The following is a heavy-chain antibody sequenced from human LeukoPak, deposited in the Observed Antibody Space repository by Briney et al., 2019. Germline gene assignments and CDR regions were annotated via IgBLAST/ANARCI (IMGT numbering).Heavy chain of an antibody. D-gene: IGHD3-3*01. CDR1: GYTFTSYG. CDR3: ARESHTVWATITYYDFSSGYYHWFDP. Sequence: ASVKVFCEASGYTFTSYGISWVRQAPGQGLEWMGWISAYNGNTNYAQKLQGRVTMTTDTSTSTAYMELRSLRSDDTAVYYCARESHTVWATITYYDFSSGYYHWFDPWGQGTLVTVFS. CDR2: ISAYNGNT. V-gene: IGHV1-18*01. J-gene: IGHJ5*02.